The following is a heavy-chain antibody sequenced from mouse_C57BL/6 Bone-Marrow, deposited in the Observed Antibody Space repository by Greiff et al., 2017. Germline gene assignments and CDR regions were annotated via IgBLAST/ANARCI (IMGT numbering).Heavy chain of an antibody. CDR1: GFYIKDTY. Sequence: VQLQQSGAELVKPGASVKLSCTASGFYIKDTYMHWVKQRPEQGLEWIGRIEPANGNTKYDPKFQGKATITADTSSNTAYLHLSSLTSEDTAVYYCASTTVVYFDYWGQGTTLTVSS. CDR2: IEPANGNT. J-gene: IGHJ2*01. CDR3: ASTTVVYFDY. V-gene: IGHV14-3*02. D-gene: IGHD1-1*01.